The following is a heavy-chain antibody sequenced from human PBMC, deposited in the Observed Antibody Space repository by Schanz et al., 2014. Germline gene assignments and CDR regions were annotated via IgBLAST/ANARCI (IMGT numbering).Heavy chain of an antibody. CDR2: ISVYNHNK. J-gene: IGHJ4*02. CDR3: AIDRRFFDRDGLYYFDS. V-gene: IGHV1-18*01. D-gene: IGHD3-3*01. CDR1: GYTFTTHA. Sequence: QVQLVQPGAEVKNPGASVRVSCKALGYTFTTHAMSWVRQAPGQGLEWLGWISVYNHNKEYDQKFQDRVTMTTDTSTSTAYMALTDLRADGTAVDYWAIDRRFFDRDGLYYFDSWGQGTLVTVSS.